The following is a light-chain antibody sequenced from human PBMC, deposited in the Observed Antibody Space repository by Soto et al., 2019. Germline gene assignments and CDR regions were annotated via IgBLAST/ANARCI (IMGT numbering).Light chain of an antibody. Sequence: EIVLTQSPGTLSLSPGERATLSCRASQSVSSSYLAWYQQKPGQAPRLLIYGALSRATGIPDRFSGSGSGTDFTLTISRLEPEDFAVYYCQKYGSSPWTFGKGTKVEIK. V-gene: IGKV3-20*01. CDR2: GAL. J-gene: IGKJ1*01. CDR3: QKYGSSPWT. CDR1: QSVSSSY.